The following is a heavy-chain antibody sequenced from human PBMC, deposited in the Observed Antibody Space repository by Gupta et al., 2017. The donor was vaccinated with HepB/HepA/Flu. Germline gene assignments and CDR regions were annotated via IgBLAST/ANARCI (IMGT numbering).Heavy chain of an antibody. D-gene: IGHD1-1*01. V-gene: IGHV3-15*01. J-gene: IGHJ4*02. CDR1: GFTFTTAW. CDR3: GTDIYK. Sequence: EVQLVESGGGVVKPGGSLRLSCAASGFTFTTAWMCWVRQAPGKGLEWVGRIRSKTTGGTTDYAAPVKGRFTISRDDSRDTLYLQMDSLKIEDTAVYYCGTDIYKWGQGTLVTVSS. CDR2: IRSKTTGGTT.